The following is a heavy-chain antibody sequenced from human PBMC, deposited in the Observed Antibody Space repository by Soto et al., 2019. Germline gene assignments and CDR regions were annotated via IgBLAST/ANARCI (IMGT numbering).Heavy chain of an antibody. CDR3: AKGGLSGDFDY. D-gene: IGHD1-26*01. J-gene: IGHJ4*02. Sequence: GGSLRLSCAASGFTFDDYAMHWVRQAPGKGLEWVSGISWNSGSIGYADSVKGRFTISRDNAKNSLYLQMNSLRAEDTALYYCAKGGLSGDFDYWGQGTLVTVSS. CDR1: GFTFDDYA. CDR2: ISWNSGSI. V-gene: IGHV3-9*01.